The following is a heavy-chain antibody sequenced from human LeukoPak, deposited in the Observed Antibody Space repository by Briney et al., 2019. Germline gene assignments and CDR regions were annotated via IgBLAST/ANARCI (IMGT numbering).Heavy chain of an antibody. CDR1: GGSISSSSYY. Sequence: SETLSLTSTVSGGSISSSSYYWGWIRQPPGKGLEWIGSLYYSGSTYYNPSLKSRVTISVDTSKNQFSLKLSSVTAADTAVYYCARLSGSYWPAGYWGQGTLVTVSS. CDR3: ARLSGSYWPAGY. CDR2: LYYSGST. V-gene: IGHV4-39*01. D-gene: IGHD1-26*01. J-gene: IGHJ4*02.